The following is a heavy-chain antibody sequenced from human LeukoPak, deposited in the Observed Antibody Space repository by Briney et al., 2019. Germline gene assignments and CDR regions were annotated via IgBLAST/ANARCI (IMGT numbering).Heavy chain of an antibody. D-gene: IGHD3-10*02. CDR2: ISSSGSTI. V-gene: IGHV3-48*04. J-gene: IGHJ6*04. CDR3: AELGITMIGGV. Sequence: PGGSLRLSCAASGFTFSSYGMTWVRQAPGKGLEWVSYISSSGSTIYYADSVKGRFTISRDNAKNSLYLQMNSLRAEDTAVYYCAELGITMIGGVWGKGTTVTVSS. CDR1: GFTFSSYG.